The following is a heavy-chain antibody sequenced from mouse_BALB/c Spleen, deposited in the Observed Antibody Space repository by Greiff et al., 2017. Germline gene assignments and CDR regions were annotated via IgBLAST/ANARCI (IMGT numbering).Heavy chain of an antibody. J-gene: IGHJ4*01. CDR3: ARDDYYGSSSYAMDY. D-gene: IGHD1-1*01. V-gene: IGHV2-6-7*01. Sequence: QVQLKESGPGLVAPSQSLSITCTVSGFSLTGYGVNWVRQPPGKGLEWLGMIWGDGSTDYNSALKSRLSISKDNSKSQVFLKMNSLQTDDTARYYCARDDYYGSSSYAMDYWGQGTSVTGSS. CDR2: IWGDGST. CDR1: GFSLTGYG.